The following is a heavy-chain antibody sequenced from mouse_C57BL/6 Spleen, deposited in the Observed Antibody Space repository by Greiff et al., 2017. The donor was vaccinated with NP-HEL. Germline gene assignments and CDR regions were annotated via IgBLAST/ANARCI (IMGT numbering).Heavy chain of an antibody. Sequence: VQLQQPGAELVKPGASVKLSCKASGYTFTSYWMHWVKQRPGQGLEWIGMIHPNSGSTNYNEKFKSKATLTVDKSSSTAYMQLSSLTSEDSAVYYCAREQRGYGNYYAMDYWGQGTSVTVSS. CDR1: GYTFTSYW. J-gene: IGHJ4*01. V-gene: IGHV1-64*01. CDR2: IHPNSGST. CDR3: AREQRGYGNYYAMDY. D-gene: IGHD2-1*01.